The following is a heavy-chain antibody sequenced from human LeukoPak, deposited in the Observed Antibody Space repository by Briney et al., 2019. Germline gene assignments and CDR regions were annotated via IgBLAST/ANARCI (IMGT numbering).Heavy chain of an antibody. CDR2: IYHSGST. D-gene: IGHD3-22*01. CDR3: ASYDSSGYYTLDY. CDR1: GGSISSGGYS. V-gene: IGHV4-30-2*01. Sequence: SQTLSLTCAVSGGSISSGGYSWSWIRQPPGKGLEWIGYIYHSGSTYYNPSLKSRVTLSVDRSKNRFSLKLSSVTAADTAVYYCASYDSSGYYTLDYWGQGTLVTVSS. J-gene: IGHJ4*02.